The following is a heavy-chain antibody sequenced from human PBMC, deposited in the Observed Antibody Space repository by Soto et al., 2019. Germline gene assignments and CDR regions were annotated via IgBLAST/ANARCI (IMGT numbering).Heavy chain of an antibody. CDR1: GGSISRGGYY. V-gene: IGHV4-31*03. J-gene: IGHJ4*02. D-gene: IGHD6-6*01. CDR3: AGGPPRAGLIAVSPGLDY. Sequence: QVHLQESGPGLVKPSQTLSLTCTVSGGSISRGGYYWNWIRQHPGKGLEWIGYMFYSGSTYYNPSLKSRVTISMDTSKNQFSLNLSSVTAADTALYYCAGGPPRAGLIAVSPGLDYWGQGILVTVSS. CDR2: MFYSGST.